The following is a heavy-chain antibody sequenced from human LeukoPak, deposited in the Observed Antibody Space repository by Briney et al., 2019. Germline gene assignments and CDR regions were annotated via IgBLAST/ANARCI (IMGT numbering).Heavy chain of an antibody. J-gene: IGHJ4*02. CDR3: ARGLQTRYFDY. CDR1: GGSISGYY. Sequence: SETLSLTCSVSGGSISGYYWSWIRQPPGKGLEWIGSIYYSGSTYYNPSLKSRVTISVDTSKNQFSLKLSSVTAADTAVYYCARGLQTRYFDYWGQGTLVTVSS. CDR2: IYYSGST. V-gene: IGHV4-39*07.